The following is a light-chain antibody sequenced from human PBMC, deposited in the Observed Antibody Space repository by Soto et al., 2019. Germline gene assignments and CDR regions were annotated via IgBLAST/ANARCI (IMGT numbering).Light chain of an antibody. CDR1: QSVSSSE. Sequence: EVVLTQSPGTLSLSPGERATLSCRASQSVSSSELAWYHQKSGQAPRLLIYGTSNRATGIPDRFSGSGSVPHFTLTISRLEPEDVGVYYCQQYGSSSWTFGQGTKVEIK. CDR2: GTS. CDR3: QQYGSSSWT. V-gene: IGKV3-20*01. J-gene: IGKJ1*01.